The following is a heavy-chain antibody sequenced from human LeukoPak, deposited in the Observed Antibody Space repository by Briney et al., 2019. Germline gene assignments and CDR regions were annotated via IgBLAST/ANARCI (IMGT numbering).Heavy chain of an antibody. D-gene: IGHD6-6*01. CDR2: ISGSGGST. V-gene: IGHV3-23*01. CDR3: AKDGVSGIAARFDY. Sequence: GGSLRLSCAASGFTFSSYAMSWVRQAPGKGLEWVSGISGSGGSTYYADSVKGRFTISRDNSKNTLNLQMNSLRAEDTAVYYCAKDGVSGIAARFDYWGQGTLVTVSS. J-gene: IGHJ4*02. CDR1: GFTFSSYA.